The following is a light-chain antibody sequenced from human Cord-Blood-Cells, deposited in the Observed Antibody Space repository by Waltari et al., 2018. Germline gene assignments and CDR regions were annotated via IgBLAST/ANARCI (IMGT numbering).Light chain of an antibody. Sequence: QSALTQPPSASGSPGQSVTISCTGTRSDFGGYNYVSSYQQQPGKAPKLMIYEVSKSPSGLPYLFSASKSGNTSSLTVSGLQADDEADYYCSSYAGSNNWVFGGWTKLTV. CDR3: SSYAGSNNWV. V-gene: IGLV2-8*01. J-gene: IGLJ3*02. CDR2: EVS. CDR1: RSDFGGYNY.